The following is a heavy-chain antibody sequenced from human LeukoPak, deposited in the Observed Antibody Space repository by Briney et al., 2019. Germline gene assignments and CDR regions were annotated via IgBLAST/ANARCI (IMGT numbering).Heavy chain of an antibody. CDR2: IYYSGST. D-gene: IGHD6-13*01. CDR3: ARGRKQQLARYYYYYMDV. Sequence: TSETLSLTCTVSGGSISSSSYYWGWIRQPPGKGLEWIGSIYYSGSTYYNPSLKSRVTISVDTSKNQFSLKLSSVTAADTAVYYCARGRKQQLARYYYYYMDVWGKGTTVTVSS. V-gene: IGHV4-39*01. CDR1: GGSISSSSYY. J-gene: IGHJ6*03.